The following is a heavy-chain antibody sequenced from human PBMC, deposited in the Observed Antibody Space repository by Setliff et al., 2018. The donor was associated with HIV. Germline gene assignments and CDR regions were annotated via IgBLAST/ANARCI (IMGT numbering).Heavy chain of an antibody. CDR3: ARVGSTITPRLDYYYYYMDV. D-gene: IGHD1-20*01. Sequence: SETLSLTGTVAGGSSSSGSYYWSWIRQPPGKGLGWNGRIYPSGHTNYDPSLTSRVTISVDTSKHQFSLKLSSVTAADTAVYYCARVGSTITPRLDYYYYYMDVRGKGTTVTVSS. CDR1: GGSSSSGSYY. CDR2: IYPSGHT. J-gene: IGHJ6*03. V-gene: IGHV4-61*02.